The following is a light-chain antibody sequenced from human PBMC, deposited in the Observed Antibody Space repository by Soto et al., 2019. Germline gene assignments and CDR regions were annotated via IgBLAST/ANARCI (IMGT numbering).Light chain of an antibody. CDR2: YDN. CDR1: NSNIGSNT. V-gene: IGLV1-44*01. Sequence: QPVLTQPPSASGTPGQRVTISCSGSNSNIGSNTVNWYQQLPATAPKLLIYYDNLRPSGVPDRLSGAKSGTSASLAISGLQSDDEADYYCAAWDDSLNGRVFGTGTQLTVL. CDR3: AAWDDSLNGRV. J-gene: IGLJ1*01.